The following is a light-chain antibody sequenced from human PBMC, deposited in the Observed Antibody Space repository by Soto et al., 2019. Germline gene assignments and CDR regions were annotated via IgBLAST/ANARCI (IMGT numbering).Light chain of an antibody. CDR3: LQHNFYPPT. J-gene: IGKJ5*01. Sequence: DIQMTQSPSAMSASVGDRVTITCRASQGIHKYLAWFQQKPGKVPKRLIYGASSLQSGVLSRFSGSGSGTEFTLTISSLQPEDFATYYCLQHNFYPPTFGQGTRLE. V-gene: IGKV1-17*03. CDR2: GAS. CDR1: QGIHKY.